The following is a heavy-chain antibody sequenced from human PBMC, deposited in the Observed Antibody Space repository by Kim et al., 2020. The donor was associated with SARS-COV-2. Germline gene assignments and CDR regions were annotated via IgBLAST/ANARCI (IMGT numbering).Heavy chain of an antibody. D-gene: IGHD3-3*01. J-gene: IGHJ4*02. V-gene: IGHV3-23*01. CDR3: VKGASITVFGPFGH. CDR2: TSGSGGNT. Sequence: GGSLRLSCAASGFTFSSYAMSWVRQAPGKGLAWVAGTSGSGGNTYFADSVKGRFTISRDNPKNTLYLQIDSLRAEDTAVYYCVKGASITVFGPFGHWGQGTLVTVSS. CDR1: GFTFSSYA.